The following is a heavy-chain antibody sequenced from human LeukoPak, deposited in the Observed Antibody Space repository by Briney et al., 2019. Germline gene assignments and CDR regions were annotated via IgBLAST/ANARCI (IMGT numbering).Heavy chain of an antibody. CDR3: ARGGWQQLVTPFDY. J-gene: IGHJ4*02. Sequence: SQTLSLTCAVSGGSISSGGYSWSWIRQPPGKGLEWIGYIYHSGSTYYNPSLKSRVTISVDRSKNQFSLKLSSVTAADTAVYYCARGGWQQLVTPFDYWGQGTLVTVSS. D-gene: IGHD6-13*01. CDR1: GGSISSGGYS. CDR2: IYHSGST. V-gene: IGHV4-30-2*01.